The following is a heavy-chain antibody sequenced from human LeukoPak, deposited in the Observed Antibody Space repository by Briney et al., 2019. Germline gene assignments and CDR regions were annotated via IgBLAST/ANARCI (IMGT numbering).Heavy chain of an antibody. CDR2: INHSGST. CDR3: ARVGVTTVTPSDAFDI. Sequence: SETLSLTCAVYGGSFSGYYWSWIRQPPGKGLEWIGEINHSGSTSYNPSLKSRVTISVDTSKNQFSLKLSSVTAADTAVYYCARVGVTTVTPSDAFDIWGQGTMVTVSS. J-gene: IGHJ3*02. V-gene: IGHV4-34*01. D-gene: IGHD4-17*01. CDR1: GGSFSGYY.